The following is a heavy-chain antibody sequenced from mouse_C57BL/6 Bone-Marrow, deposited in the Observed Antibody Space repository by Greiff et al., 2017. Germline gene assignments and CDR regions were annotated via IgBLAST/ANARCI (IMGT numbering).Heavy chain of an antibody. CDR2: ISSGSSTI. J-gene: IGHJ4*01. V-gene: IGHV5-17*01. CDR3: ARRRLLPYAMDY. CDR1: GFTFSDYG. D-gene: IGHD2-3*01. Sequence: EVQGVESGGGLVKPGGSLKLSCAASGFTFSDYGMHWVRQAPEKGLEWVAYISSGSSTIYYADTVKGRFTITRNKAKNTLFLQMTSLRYEDTAMYYYARRRLLPYAMDYWGRGTGVTVSS.